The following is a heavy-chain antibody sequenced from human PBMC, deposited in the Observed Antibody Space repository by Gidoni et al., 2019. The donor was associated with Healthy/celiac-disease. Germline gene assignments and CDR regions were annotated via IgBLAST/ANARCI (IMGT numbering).Heavy chain of an antibody. D-gene: IGHD3-22*01. CDR1: GYTFTSYV. CDR3: ARILGDSSGYYYWLRDDAFDI. J-gene: IGHJ3*02. CDR2: ISAYNGNT. V-gene: IGHV1-18*01. Sequence: QVQLVQSGAEVKKPGASVKVSCKASGYTFTSYVISWVRQAPGQGLEWMGWISAYNGNTNYAQKLQGRVTMTTDTSTSTAYMELRSLRSDDTAVYYCARILGDSSGYYYWLRDDAFDIWGQGTMVTVSS.